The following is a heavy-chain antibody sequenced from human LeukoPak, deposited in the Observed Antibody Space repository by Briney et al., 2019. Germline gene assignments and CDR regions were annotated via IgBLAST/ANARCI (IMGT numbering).Heavy chain of an antibody. CDR3: AREGRVMGWYYFDC. D-gene: IGHD1-26*01. J-gene: IGHJ4*02. V-gene: IGHV4-31*11. CDR1: GGSISSGGYR. CDR2: INYSGST. Sequence: SQTLSLTCAVSGGSISSGGYRWTWIRQYPGKGLEWIGYINYSGSTYYNPSLKSRVIISVDTSKNQFSLNLNSVTAADTAVYYCAREGRVMGWYYFDCWGQGTLVTVSS.